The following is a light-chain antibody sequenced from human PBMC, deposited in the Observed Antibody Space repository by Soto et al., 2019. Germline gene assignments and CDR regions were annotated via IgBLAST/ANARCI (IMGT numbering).Light chain of an antibody. CDR1: QRVSRN. Sequence: EIVMTQSPATLSVTPRERATLSCRASQRVSRNLAWYQQKPGQAPRLLIYDASTRATGIPDRFSGSGSETEFTLTISSLQSEDYAIYYCQQYNNWPPWTFGQGTKVDI. V-gene: IGKV3-15*01. CDR2: DAS. CDR3: QQYNNWPPWT. J-gene: IGKJ1*01.